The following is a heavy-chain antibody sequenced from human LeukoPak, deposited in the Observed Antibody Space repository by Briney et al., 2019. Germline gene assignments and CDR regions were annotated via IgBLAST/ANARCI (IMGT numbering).Heavy chain of an antibody. CDR1: GYTFTGYY. J-gene: IGHJ6*03. Sequence: GASVKVSCKASGYTFTGYYMHWVRQAPGQGLEWMGWINPNSGGTNYAQKFQGRVTITRNTSISTAYMELSSLRSEDTAVYYCARASPPYYDFWSGYYNYYCMDVWGKGTTVTVSS. V-gene: IGHV1-2*02. CDR2: INPNSGGT. CDR3: ARASPPYYDFWSGYYNYYCMDV. D-gene: IGHD3-3*01.